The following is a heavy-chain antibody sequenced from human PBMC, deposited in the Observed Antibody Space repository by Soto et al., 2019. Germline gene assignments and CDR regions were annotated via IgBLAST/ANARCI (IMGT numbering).Heavy chain of an antibody. CDR3: ARGRGYYDSSGFDY. D-gene: IGHD3-22*01. CDR1: ALPLSDYY. V-gene: IGHV3-11*01. J-gene: IGHJ4*02. CDR2: ISGGGGSTT. Sequence: QVQLVESGGGLVKPGGSLRLSCAASALPLSDYYRNWIRQAPGKGLEWVSYISGGGGSTTSYADSVKGRFTISRDNAMNSLFLQMNSLRDEDTAVYYCARGRGYYDSSGFDYWGQGALVTVSS.